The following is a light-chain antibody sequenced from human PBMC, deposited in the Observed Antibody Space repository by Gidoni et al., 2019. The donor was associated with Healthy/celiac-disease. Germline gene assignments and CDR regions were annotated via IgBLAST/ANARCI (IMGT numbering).Light chain of an antibody. CDR1: QSVSSY. V-gene: IGKV3-11*01. CDR3: QQRSNWPPSVT. J-gene: IGKJ4*01. CDR2: DAS. Sequence: EIVLTQSTATLSLSPGERATLSCRSSQSVSSYLAWYQQKPGQAPRLLIYDASNRATGIPARFSCRGSGTYFTLTISSLAPEDFAVYYCQQRSNWPPSVTFGGGTKVEIK.